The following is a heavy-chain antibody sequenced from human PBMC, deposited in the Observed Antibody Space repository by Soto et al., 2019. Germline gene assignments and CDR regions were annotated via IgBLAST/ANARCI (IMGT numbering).Heavy chain of an antibody. CDR2: MNPNSGNT. J-gene: IGHJ4*02. CDR3: ARLSPHENWNLDY. V-gene: IGHV1-8*01. CDR1: GYTFTSYD. Sequence: ASVKGSCKASGYTFTSYDINWVRQATGQGLEWMGWMNPNSGNTGYAQKFQGRVTMTRNTSISTAYMELSSLRSEDTAVYYCARLSPHENWNLDYWGQGTLVTVSS. D-gene: IGHD1-1*01.